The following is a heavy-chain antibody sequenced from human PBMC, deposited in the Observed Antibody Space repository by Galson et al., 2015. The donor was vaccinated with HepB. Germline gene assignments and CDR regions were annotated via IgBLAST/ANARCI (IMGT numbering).Heavy chain of an antibody. J-gene: IGHJ2*01. CDR2: INPNSGGT. CDR1: GYTFTGYY. V-gene: IGHV1-2*02. D-gene: IGHD4-23*01. CDR3: ARDRPLPFGYGGDWYFDL. Sequence: SVKVSCKASGYTFTGYYMHWVRQAPGQGLEWMGWINPNSGGTNYAQKFQGRVTMTRDTSISTAYMELSRLRSDDTAVYYCARDRPLPFGYGGDWYFDLWGRGTLVTVSS.